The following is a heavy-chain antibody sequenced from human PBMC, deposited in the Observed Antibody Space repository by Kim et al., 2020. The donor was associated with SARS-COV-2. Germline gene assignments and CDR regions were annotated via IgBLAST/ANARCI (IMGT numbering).Heavy chain of an antibody. CDR2: IKSKTDGGTT. J-gene: IGHJ4*02. D-gene: IGHD3-10*01. CDR3: TTEGMDYGSGSYIWPSYFDY. V-gene: IGHV3-15*01. CDR1: GFTFSNAW. Sequence: GGSLRLSCAASGFTFSNAWMSWVRQAPGKGLEWVGRIKSKTDGGTTDYAAPVKGRFTISRDDSKNTLYLQMNSLKTEDTAVYYCTTEGMDYGSGSYIWPSYFDYWGQGTLVTVSS.